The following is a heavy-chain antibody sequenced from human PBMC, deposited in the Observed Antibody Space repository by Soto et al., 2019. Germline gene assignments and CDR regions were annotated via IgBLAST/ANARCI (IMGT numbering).Heavy chain of an antibody. CDR3: AKEHRVITSGDAFDI. V-gene: IGHV3-23*01. CDR1: GFIFSNYA. D-gene: IGHD3-3*01. J-gene: IGHJ3*02. CDR2: ISGSGGNT. Sequence: EVPLLESGGGLIQPGGSLRLSCAVSGFIFSNYAMSWVRQAPGKGLEWVSAISGSGGNTYYADSVRGRFTISRDNPKNALYLQMNNLRAEDTAVYYCAKEHRVITSGDAFDIWGQGTMVTVSS.